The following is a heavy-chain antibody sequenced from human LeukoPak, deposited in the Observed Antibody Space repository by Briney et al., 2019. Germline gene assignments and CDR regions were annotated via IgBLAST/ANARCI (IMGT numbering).Heavy chain of an antibody. CDR1: GYFISSGYF. Sequence: SETLSLTCAVSGYFISSGYFWGWIRQPPGKGLQWIGSIYHGGSTYYNPSLKSRVTISVDTSKNQFSLNLSSVTAADTAVYYCARDGTGTLFGYWGQGTLVTVSS. V-gene: IGHV4-38-2*02. CDR2: IYHGGST. D-gene: IGHD1-7*01. CDR3: ARDGTGTLFGY. J-gene: IGHJ4*02.